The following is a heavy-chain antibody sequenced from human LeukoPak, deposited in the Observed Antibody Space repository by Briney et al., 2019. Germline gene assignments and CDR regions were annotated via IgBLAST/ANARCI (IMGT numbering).Heavy chain of an antibody. D-gene: IGHD1-26*01. Sequence: ASVKVSCKASGYTFTGYYMHWVRQAPGQGLEWMGWINPNSGGTNYAQKFQGRVTMTRDTSISTAYMELSSLRSEDTAVYYCAREKVGARPEYYYYYYMDVWGKGTTVTISS. CDR1: GYTFTGYY. V-gene: IGHV1-2*02. CDR2: INPNSGGT. J-gene: IGHJ6*03. CDR3: AREKVGARPEYYYYYYMDV.